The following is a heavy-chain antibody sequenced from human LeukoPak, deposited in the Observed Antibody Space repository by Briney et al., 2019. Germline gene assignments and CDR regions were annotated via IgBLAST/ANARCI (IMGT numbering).Heavy chain of an antibody. CDR1: GFTFSGSA. CDR3: TRRGYSSSAYYYYMDV. J-gene: IGHJ6*03. D-gene: IGHD6-6*01. CDR2: IRSKANSYAT. Sequence: GGSLRLSCAASGFTFSGSAMHWVRQASGKRLEWVGRIRSKANSYATAYAASVKGRFTISRDDSKNTAYLQMNSLKTEDTAVYYCTRRGYSSSAYYYYMDVWGKGTTVTVSS. V-gene: IGHV3-73*01.